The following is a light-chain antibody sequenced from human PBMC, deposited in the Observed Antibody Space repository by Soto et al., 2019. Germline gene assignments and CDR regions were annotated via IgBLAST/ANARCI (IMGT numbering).Light chain of an antibody. CDR2: GAS. J-gene: IGKJ4*01. CDR3: GPHASSLT. Sequence: FSAIQNVSSNLAWYQQKPGQAPRLLISGASTGATGVPATFSCSGSATDLSVLLSRLSPEASAAYYWGPHASSLTFGGGTKVDIK. V-gene: IGKV3-20*01. CDR1: QNVSSN.